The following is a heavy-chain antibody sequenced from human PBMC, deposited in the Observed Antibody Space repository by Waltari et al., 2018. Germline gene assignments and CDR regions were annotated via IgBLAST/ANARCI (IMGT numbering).Heavy chain of an antibody. J-gene: IGHJ3*01. CDR1: GYSFINYC. CDR2: IYHGDAET. Sequence: EVQLVQSGAEVKKPGESLKISCKGSGYSFINYCIGWVRQMPGKGLESLGMIYHGDAETRVNPTCQGQVTMSVDKSITTAYLQWSGLKASDTAMYYCARRERGDGYTGAFDVWGQGTMVTVSS. D-gene: IGHD5-12*01. CDR3: ARRERGDGYTGAFDV. V-gene: IGHV5-51*01.